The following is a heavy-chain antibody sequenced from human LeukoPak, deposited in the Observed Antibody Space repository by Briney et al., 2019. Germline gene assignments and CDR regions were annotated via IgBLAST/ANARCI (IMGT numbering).Heavy chain of an antibody. CDR3: ASAGARYCSSTSCYAPDY. V-gene: IGHV1-69*01. CDR2: IIPIFGTA. CDR1: GGTFSSYA. D-gene: IGHD2-2*01. J-gene: IGHJ4*02. Sequence: EVSCKASGGTFSSYAISWVRQAPGQGLEWMGGIIPIFGTANYAQKFQGRVTITADESTSTAYMELSSLRSEDTAVYYCASAGARYCSSTSCYAPDYWGQGTLVTVSS.